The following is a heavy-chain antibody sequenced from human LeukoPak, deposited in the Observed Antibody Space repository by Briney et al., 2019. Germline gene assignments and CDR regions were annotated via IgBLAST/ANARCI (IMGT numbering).Heavy chain of an antibody. V-gene: IGHV3-7*01. CDR2: MEEYGSYI. J-gene: IGHJ4*02. CDR3: ARWGYESTFDY. Sequence: PGGSLRLSCVVSGFDFSGFSMGWVRQAPGKGLEWVAIMEEYGSYIFYVDSVKGRFIISRDNARNSLYLQMNSLRAEDTAVYYCARWGYESTFDYWGQGTLVTVSS. D-gene: IGHD3-3*01. CDR1: GFDFSGFS.